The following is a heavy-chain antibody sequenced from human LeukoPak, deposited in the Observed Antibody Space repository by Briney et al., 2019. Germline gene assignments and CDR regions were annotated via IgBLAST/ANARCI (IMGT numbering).Heavy chain of an antibody. Sequence: ASVKVSCKAFGGTFSSYAISWVRQAPGQGLEWMGGIIPIFGTANYAQKSQGRVTITADESTSTAYMELSSLRSEDTAVYYCARVHYYGSGSYYISSDWFDPWGQGTLVTVSS. J-gene: IGHJ5*02. CDR2: IIPIFGTA. CDR1: GGTFSSYA. CDR3: ARVHYYGSGSYYISSDWFDP. D-gene: IGHD3-10*01. V-gene: IGHV1-69*13.